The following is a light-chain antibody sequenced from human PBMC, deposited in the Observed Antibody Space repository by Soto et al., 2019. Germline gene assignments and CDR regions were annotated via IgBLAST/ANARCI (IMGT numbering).Light chain of an antibody. CDR1: QSVNSK. Sequence: EIVPTQSPATLSVSPGERATLSCRASQSVNSKLAWYQQKPGQAPRLLIYGASTRATAIPARFSGSGSGTEFPLTISSLQSEDFAVYYCQQYNDWPYTFXQGTKVDIK. CDR3: QQYNDWPYT. CDR2: GAS. J-gene: IGKJ2*01. V-gene: IGKV3-15*01.